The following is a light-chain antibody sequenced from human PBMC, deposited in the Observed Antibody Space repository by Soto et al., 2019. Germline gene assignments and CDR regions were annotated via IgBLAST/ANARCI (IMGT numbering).Light chain of an antibody. J-gene: IGLJ2*01. V-gene: IGLV2-23*03. CDR3: CSYAGSSTFV. Sequence: QAVVTQPASVSGSPGQSITISCTGTSSDVGRYNFVSWYQQHPGKAPKLMIYEGNKRPSGVSNRFSGSKSGSTASLTISGLQAEDEADYYCCSYAGSSTFVFGGGTKLTVL. CDR1: SSDVGRYNF. CDR2: EGN.